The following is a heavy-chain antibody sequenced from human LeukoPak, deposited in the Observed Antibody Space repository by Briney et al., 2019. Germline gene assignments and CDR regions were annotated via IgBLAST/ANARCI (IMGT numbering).Heavy chain of an antibody. CDR2: IRSKAYGGTT. J-gene: IGHJ3*02. V-gene: IGHV3-49*04. CDR1: GFTFGDYA. CDR3: TRRYNYDSSGYYYVRDAFDI. D-gene: IGHD3-22*01. Sequence: PGGSLRLSCTASGFTFGDYAMSWVRQAPGKGLEWVGFIRSKAYGGTTEYAASVKGRFTISRDDSKSIAYLQMNSLKTEDTAVYYCTRRYNYDSSGYYYVRDAFDIWGQGTMVTVSS.